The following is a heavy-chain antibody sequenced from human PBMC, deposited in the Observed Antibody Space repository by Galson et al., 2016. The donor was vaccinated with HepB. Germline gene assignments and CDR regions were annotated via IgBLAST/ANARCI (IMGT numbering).Heavy chain of an antibody. CDR1: GFNFDDYA. V-gene: IGHV3-9*01. J-gene: IGHJ6*02. CDR2: INRNSGHK. CDR3: TKDGDVGSSSPSFYYGVDA. D-gene: IGHD6-6*01. Sequence: SLRLSCAASGFNFDDYAMHWVRQIPGKGLEWVSCINRNSGHKDYADSVKGRFTISRDNAKNSLYLQMNSLKLEDTAVYYCTKDGDVGSSSPSFYYGVDAWGQGTTVTVS.